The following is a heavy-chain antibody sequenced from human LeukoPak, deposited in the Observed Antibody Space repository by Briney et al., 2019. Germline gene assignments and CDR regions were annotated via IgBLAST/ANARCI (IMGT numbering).Heavy chain of an antibody. Sequence: GGSLRLSCAASGFTFSSYTMNWVRQASGKGLEWVSSITSSSSYTYYAISVKGRFSISRDNAKNSLYLQMNSLRAEDTAVYYCARVWGQLVDFWGQGTLLTVSS. CDR1: GFTFSSYT. CDR2: ITSSSSYT. V-gene: IGHV3-21*01. CDR3: ARVWGQLVDF. D-gene: IGHD6-13*01. J-gene: IGHJ4*02.